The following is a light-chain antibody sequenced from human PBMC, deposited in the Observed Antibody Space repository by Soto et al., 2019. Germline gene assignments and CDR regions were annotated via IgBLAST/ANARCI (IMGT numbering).Light chain of an antibody. CDR3: SSYSGSNKSLHGV. CDR1: SSDVGGHNY. Sequence: SALTQPPSASGSPGQSVTISCTGTSSDVGGHNYVSWYQQHPGKAPKLMIYEVSKRPSGVPDRFSGSKSGNTASLTVSGLQAEDEADYYCSSYSGSNKSLHGVFGGGTQLTVL. J-gene: IGLJ2*01. V-gene: IGLV2-8*01. CDR2: EVS.